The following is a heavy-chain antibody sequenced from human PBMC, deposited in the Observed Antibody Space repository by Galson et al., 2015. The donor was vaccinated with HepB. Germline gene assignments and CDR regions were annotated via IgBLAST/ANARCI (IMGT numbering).Heavy chain of an antibody. D-gene: IGHD6-6*01. V-gene: IGHV1-69*13. CDR2: IIPIFGTA. CDR3: ASLTLEYSKGLGP. Sequence: SVKVSCKASGGTFSSYAISWVRQAPGQGLEWMGGIIPIFGTANYAQEFQGRVTITADESTSTAYMELSSLRSEDTAVYYCASLTLEYSKGLGPWGQGTLVTVSS. J-gene: IGHJ5*02. CDR1: GGTFSSYA.